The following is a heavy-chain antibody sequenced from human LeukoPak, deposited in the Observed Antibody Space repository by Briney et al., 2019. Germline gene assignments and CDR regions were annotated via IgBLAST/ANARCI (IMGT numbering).Heavy chain of an antibody. CDR1: GGSFSGYY. CDR3: ARGSSGYYHPPDY. CDR2: INHSGST. Sequence: PSETLSLTCAVYGGSFSGYYWSWIRQPPGKGLEWIGEINHSGSTNYNPSLKSRVTISVDTSKNQFSLKLSSVTAADTAVYYCARGSSGYYHPPDYWGQGTLVTVSS. V-gene: IGHV4-34*01. D-gene: IGHD3-22*01. J-gene: IGHJ4*02.